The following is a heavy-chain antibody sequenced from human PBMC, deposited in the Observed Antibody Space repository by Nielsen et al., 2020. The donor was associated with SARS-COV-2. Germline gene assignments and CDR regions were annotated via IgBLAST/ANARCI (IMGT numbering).Heavy chain of an antibody. D-gene: IGHD6-25*01. CDR3: ARDQDGGAATSNWYFDL. J-gene: IGHJ2*01. Sequence: GESLKISCAASGFRFTSYSMNWVRQAPGKGLEWVAPITMSGAYMYYADSVRGRFTVSRDNAENSLYLQMNSLRDEDTAVYYCARDQDGGAATSNWYFDLWGRGTLVIVSS. CDR2: ITMSGAYM. CDR1: GFRFTSYS. V-gene: IGHV3-21*06.